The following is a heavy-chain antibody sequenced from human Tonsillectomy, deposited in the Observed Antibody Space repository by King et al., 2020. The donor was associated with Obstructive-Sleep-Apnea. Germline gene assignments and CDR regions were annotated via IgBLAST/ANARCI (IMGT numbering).Heavy chain of an antibody. Sequence: QLVESGGGLVQPGGSLRLSCVASGFNLNDYTMMWVRQAPGQGLEWLAYIISSATSIYYADSVKCRITVSRDNAKNSLSLQMNSLRAEDTAVYYCAREGGRSYDMDYWGQGTLVTVSS. V-gene: IGHV3-48*01. D-gene: IGHD3-10*01. CDR2: IISSATSI. CDR1: GFNLNDYT. J-gene: IGHJ4*02. CDR3: AREGGRSYDMDY.